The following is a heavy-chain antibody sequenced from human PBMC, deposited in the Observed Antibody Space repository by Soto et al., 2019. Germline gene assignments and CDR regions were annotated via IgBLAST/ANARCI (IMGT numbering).Heavy chain of an antibody. CDR2: ISYDGRNK. D-gene: IGHD3-22*01. J-gene: IGHJ4*02. CDR1: GFTFSSYG. Sequence: QVQLVESGGGVVQPGRSLRLSCAASGFTFSSYGMHWVRQAPGKGLEWVAGISYDGRNKYYADSVKGRFTISRDNSKNTLYLQMNSLRAEDTAVYYCAKPPRGNYDSSGYQNYFDYWGQGTLVTVSS. CDR3: AKPPRGNYDSSGYQNYFDY. V-gene: IGHV3-30*18.